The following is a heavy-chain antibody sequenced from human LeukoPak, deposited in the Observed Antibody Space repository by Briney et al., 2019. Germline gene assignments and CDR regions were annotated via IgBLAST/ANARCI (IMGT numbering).Heavy chain of an antibody. V-gene: IGHV1-2*04. Sequence: ASVKVSCKASGYTFTGYYMHWVRQAPGQGLEWMGWINPNSGGTNYAQKFQGWVTMTRDTSISTAYMELSRLRSDDTAVYYCARGVVNPVVVITYFDYWGQGTLVTVSS. CDR1: GYTFTGYY. J-gene: IGHJ4*02. CDR3: ARGVVNPVVVITYFDY. D-gene: IGHD3-22*01. CDR2: INPNSGGT.